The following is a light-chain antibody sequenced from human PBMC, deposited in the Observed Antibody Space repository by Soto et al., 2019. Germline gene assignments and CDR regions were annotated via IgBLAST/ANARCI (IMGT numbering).Light chain of an antibody. J-gene: IGLJ3*02. Sequence: QSALTQPRSVSGSPGQSVTISCTGTSSDVGGYNYVSWYQQHPGKAPKLMIYDVSKRLSGVPDRFSGSKSGNTASLTISGLQAEDEADYYCCSYAGSSAWVFGGGTQLTVL. CDR3: CSYAGSSAWV. CDR2: DVS. V-gene: IGLV2-11*01. CDR1: SSDVGGYNY.